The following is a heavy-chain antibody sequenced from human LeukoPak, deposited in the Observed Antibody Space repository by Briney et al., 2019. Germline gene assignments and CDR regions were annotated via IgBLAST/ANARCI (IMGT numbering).Heavy chain of an antibody. V-gene: IGHV3-9*01. CDR3: AKSGPYYYDSPHYWYFDL. D-gene: IGHD3-22*01. J-gene: IGHJ2*01. CDR2: ISWNSGSI. CDR1: GFTFDDYA. Sequence: TGRSLRLSCAASGFTFDDYAMHWVRQAPGKGLEWVSGISWNSGSIGYADSVKGRFTISRDNAKNSLYLQMNSLRAEDTALYYCAKSGPYYYDSPHYWYFDLWGRGTLVTVSS.